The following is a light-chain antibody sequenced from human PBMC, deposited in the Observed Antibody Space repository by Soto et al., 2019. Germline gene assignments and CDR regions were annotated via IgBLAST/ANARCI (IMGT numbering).Light chain of an antibody. V-gene: IGKV1-5*03. CDR2: KAS. CDR3: QQYRSLWT. Sequence: DIQMTQSPSTLSAYVGDRVTITCRASQSIRSWLAWYQQKPGKAPKLLIYKASSLESGVPSRFSGSGAGTEFTVTSSGLQPDDFATYCCQQYRSLWTFGRGTKVEIK. J-gene: IGKJ1*01. CDR1: QSIRSW.